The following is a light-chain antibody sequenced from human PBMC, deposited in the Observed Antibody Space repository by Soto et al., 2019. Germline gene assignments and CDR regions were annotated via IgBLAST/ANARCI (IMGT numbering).Light chain of an antibody. Sequence: DIQMTQSPSSLSTSVGDRVTITCRASQGISNYLAWYQQKPGKVPKLLIYAASTLQSGVPSRFSGSGSGTDFTLTISSLQHEDVATYYWQKYNSAPWTFGQGIKVEIK. CDR3: QKYNSAPWT. V-gene: IGKV1-27*01. CDR1: QGISNY. J-gene: IGKJ1*01. CDR2: AAS.